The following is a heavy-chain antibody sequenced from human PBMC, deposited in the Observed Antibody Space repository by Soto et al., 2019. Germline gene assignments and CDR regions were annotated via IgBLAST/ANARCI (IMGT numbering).Heavy chain of an antibody. CDR2: ISGSGGST. CDR1: GFTFSSYA. D-gene: IGHD7-27*01. CDR3: ARDLSWGSNWYYYLDV. V-gene: IGHV3-23*01. Sequence: GGSLRLSCAASGFTFSSYAMSWVRQAPGKGLEWVSAISGSGGSTYYADSVKGRFTVSRDNAKNSLYLQMNSLRAEDTAVYYCARDLSWGSNWYYYLDVWGKGTTVTVSS. J-gene: IGHJ6*03.